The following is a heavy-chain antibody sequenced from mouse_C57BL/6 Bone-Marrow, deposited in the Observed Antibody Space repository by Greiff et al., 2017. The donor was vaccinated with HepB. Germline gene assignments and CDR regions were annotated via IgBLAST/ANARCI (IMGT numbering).Heavy chain of an antibody. J-gene: IGHJ1*03. CDR2: IYPRSGNT. V-gene: IGHV1-81*01. CDR3: ARRRKRYFDG. Sequence: QVQLQQSGAELARPGASVKLSCKASGYTFTSYGISWVKQRTGQGLEWIGEIYPRSGNTYYNEKFKGKATLTADKSSSTAYMELRGLTSEDSAVYFCARRRKRYFDGWGTVTTVTVSS. CDR1: GYTFTSYG.